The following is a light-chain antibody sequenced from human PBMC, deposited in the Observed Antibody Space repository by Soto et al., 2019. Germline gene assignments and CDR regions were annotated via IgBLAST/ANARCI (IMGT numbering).Light chain of an antibody. V-gene: IGKV1-39*01. J-gene: IGKJ2*01. CDR2: GSS. Sequence: DIQMTQSPSSLSASIGDRVTITCRASQSISTFLNWYQHKPGKAPKVLISGSSNLQSGVPSRFSGSGSGTEFTLTIGSLQPEDLATYYCQQSFRTPYTFGQGTKLEIK. CDR1: QSISTF. CDR3: QQSFRTPYT.